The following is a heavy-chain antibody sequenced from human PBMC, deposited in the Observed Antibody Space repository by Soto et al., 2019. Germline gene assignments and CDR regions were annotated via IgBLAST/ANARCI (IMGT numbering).Heavy chain of an antibody. CDR1: GFTLNIYW. D-gene: IGHD3-22*01. CDR3: VRYYDGSGSNDGFQI. Sequence: EVQLVESGGGLVQPGGSLRLSCAASGFTLNIYWMTWVRQAPGKGLEWVANIKPDGSEKYYVDSVKGRFTIARDNAKNSLDLQVNSLRVEDRAVYYCVRYYDGSGSNDGFQIWGQGTMVTVSS. CDR2: IKPDGSEK. J-gene: IGHJ3*02. V-gene: IGHV3-7*01.